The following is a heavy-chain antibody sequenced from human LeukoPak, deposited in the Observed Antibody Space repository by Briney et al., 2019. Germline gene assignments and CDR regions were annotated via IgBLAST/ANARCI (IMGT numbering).Heavy chain of an antibody. V-gene: IGHV3-48*03. J-gene: IGHJ6*03. CDR3: AKFTGSSWYRGVLSVTPYYYYMDV. Sequence: GGSLRLSCAASGFTFSSYEMNWVRQAPGKGLEWVSYISSSGSTIYYADSVKGRFTISRDNAKNSLCLQMNSLRAEDTAVYYCAKFTGSSWYRGVLSVTPYYYYMDVWGKGTTVTVSS. CDR2: ISSSGSTI. CDR1: GFTFSSYE. D-gene: IGHD6-13*01.